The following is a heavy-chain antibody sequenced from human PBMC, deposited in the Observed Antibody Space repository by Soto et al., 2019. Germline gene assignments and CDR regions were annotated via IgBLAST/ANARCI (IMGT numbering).Heavy chain of an antibody. CDR1: GGSVNSGGYY. Sequence: QVQLQESGPGLVKPSQTLSLTCSVSGGSVNSGGYYWSWVRQHPGKGLECIGHIYFSGSTSSTPSLQNRISISLDTSKNQFSLKLTSVTAADPAVYYCARYVAWGWFDSWGKGTLVAVSS. J-gene: IGHJ5*01. D-gene: IGHD3-10*02. CDR3: ARYVAWGWFDS. V-gene: IGHV4-31*03. CDR2: IYFSGST.